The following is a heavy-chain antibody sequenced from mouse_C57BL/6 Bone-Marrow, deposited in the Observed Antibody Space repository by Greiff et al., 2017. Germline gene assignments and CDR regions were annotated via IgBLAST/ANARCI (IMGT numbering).Heavy chain of an antibody. D-gene: IGHD1-1*01. CDR3: ARGFTPYYAMDY. CDR2: ISSGSSTI. Sequence: EVMLVESGGGLVKPGGSLKLSCAASGFTFSDYGMHWVRQAPEKGLEWVAYISSGSSTIYYADTVKGRFTISRDNAKNTLFLQMTSLRSEDTAMYYCARGFTPYYAMDYWGQGTSVTVSS. J-gene: IGHJ4*01. V-gene: IGHV5-17*01. CDR1: GFTFSDYG.